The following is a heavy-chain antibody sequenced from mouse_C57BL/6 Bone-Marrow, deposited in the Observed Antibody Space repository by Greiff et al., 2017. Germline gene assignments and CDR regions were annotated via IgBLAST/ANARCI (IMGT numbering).Heavy chain of an antibody. CDR1: GFSLTSYA. Sequence: QVQLKESGPGLVAPSQSLSITCPVSGFSLTSYAISWVRPPPGKGLAWLGVIWTGGGTNYNSALKSRLSISKDNSKSQVFLKRNRLQTEDTARYYCARMNGDAWCAYWGQGTLVTVSA. CDR2: IWTGGGT. D-gene: IGHD4-1*01. J-gene: IGHJ3*01. V-gene: IGHV2-9-1*01. CDR3: ARMNGDAWCAY.